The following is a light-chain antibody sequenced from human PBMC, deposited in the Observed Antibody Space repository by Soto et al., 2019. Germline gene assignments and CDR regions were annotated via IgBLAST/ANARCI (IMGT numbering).Light chain of an antibody. CDR2: AAS. CDR3: QQYYSDVT. CDR1: QGIGSY. J-gene: IGKJ1*01. Sequence: AIRMSQSPSSLSASTGDRVTITCRASQGIGSYLAWYQQKPGKAPKLLIYAASTLQSGVPSRFSGSGSGTDFTLTISCLQSEDFATYYCQQYYSDVTFGQGTKVDIK. V-gene: IGKV1-8*01.